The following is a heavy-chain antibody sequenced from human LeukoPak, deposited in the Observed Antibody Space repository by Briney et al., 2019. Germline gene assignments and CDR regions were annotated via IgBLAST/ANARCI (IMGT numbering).Heavy chain of an antibody. CDR3: ARHPDDFWSGYPKPYFDY. J-gene: IGHJ4*02. V-gene: IGHV4-34*01. CDR1: GGSFSGYY. Sequence: SETLSLTCAVYGGSFSGYYWSWIRQPPGKGLEWIGEINHSGSTYYNPSLKSRVTISVDTSKNQFSLKLSSVTAADTAVYYCARHPDDFWSGYPKPYFDYWGQGTLVTVSS. D-gene: IGHD3-3*01. CDR2: INHSGST.